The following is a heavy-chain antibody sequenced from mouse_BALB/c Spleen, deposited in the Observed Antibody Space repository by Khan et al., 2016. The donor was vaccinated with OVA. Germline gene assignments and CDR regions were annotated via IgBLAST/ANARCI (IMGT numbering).Heavy chain of an antibody. CDR3: AREWGKGHFDY. CDR2: INPGSGGS. D-gene: IGHD1-3*01. V-gene: IGHV1-54*01. CDR1: GYVFTNYL. Sequence: QVQLQQPGAELVRPGTSVKVSCKSSGYVFTNYLIEWIKQRPGQGLEWIGVINPGSGGSVYNEKFKGKATLTADKSSSTAYMQLSSLTSEDSAVYVCAREWGKGHFDYWGQGTTLTVAS. J-gene: IGHJ2*01.